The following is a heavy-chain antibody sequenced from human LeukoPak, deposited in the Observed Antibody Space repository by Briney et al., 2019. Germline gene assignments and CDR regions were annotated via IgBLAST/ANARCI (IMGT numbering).Heavy chain of an antibody. Sequence: GGSLRLSCAASGFTFSSYTMNWVRQAPGKGLEWVSSITISSRYIYHADSVKGRFTISRDNAKNSLYLQMSSLRDEDTAVYYCARDLGTSGYYFDYWGQGTLVTVSS. CDR3: ARDLGTSGYYFDY. D-gene: IGHD3-22*01. CDR2: ITISSRYI. CDR1: GFTFSSYT. V-gene: IGHV3-21*01. J-gene: IGHJ4*02.